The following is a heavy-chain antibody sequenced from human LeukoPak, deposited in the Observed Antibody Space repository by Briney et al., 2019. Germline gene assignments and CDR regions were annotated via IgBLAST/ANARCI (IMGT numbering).Heavy chain of an antibody. CDR3: ARDMRLNDAFDI. D-gene: IGHD6-25*01. CDR1: GFTFSSYS. Sequence: GGSLRLSCAASGFTFSSYSMNWVRQAPGEGLEWVSSISSSSSYIYYADSVKGRFTISRDNAKNSLYLQMNSLRAEDTAVYYCARDMRLNDAFDIWGQGTMVTVSS. V-gene: IGHV3-21*01. CDR2: ISSSSSYI. J-gene: IGHJ3*02.